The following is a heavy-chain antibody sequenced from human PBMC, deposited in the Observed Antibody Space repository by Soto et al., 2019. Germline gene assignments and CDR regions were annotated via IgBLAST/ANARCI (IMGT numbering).Heavy chain of an antibody. CDR1: GFSLSTSGVG. V-gene: IGHV2-5*01. CDR3: AHFPPIGVVLAPYFDY. J-gene: IGHJ4*02. D-gene: IGHD3-3*01. Sequence: ESGPTLVNPTQTLTLTCTFSGFSLSTSGVGVGWIRQPPGKALEWLALIYWNDDKRYSPSLKSRLTITKDTSKNQVVLTMTNMDPVDTATYYCAHFPPIGVVLAPYFDYWGQGTLVTVSS. CDR2: IYWNDDK.